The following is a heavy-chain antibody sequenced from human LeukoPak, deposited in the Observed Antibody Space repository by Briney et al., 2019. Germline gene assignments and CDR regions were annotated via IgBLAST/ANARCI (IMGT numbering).Heavy chain of an antibody. Sequence: GGSLRLSCAASGFTFSSYAMSWVRQAPGKGLEWVSAISGSGGSTYYADSVKGQFTISRDNSKNTLYLQMNSLRAEDTAVYYCAKSRVATIIGNDYWGQGTLVTVSS. CDR3: AKSRVATIIGNDY. CDR1: GFTFSSYA. J-gene: IGHJ4*02. CDR2: ISGSGGST. V-gene: IGHV3-23*01. D-gene: IGHD5-12*01.